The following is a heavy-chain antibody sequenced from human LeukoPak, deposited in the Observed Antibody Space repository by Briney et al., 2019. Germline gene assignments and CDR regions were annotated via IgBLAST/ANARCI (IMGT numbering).Heavy chain of an antibody. CDR3: AKGLIAAEYYFDY. CDR2: ISSSSSTI. Sequence: GGSLRLSCAASGFTFSSYSMNWVRQAPGKGLEWVSYISSSSSTIYYADSVKGRFTISRDNAKNSLYLQMNSLRAEDTAVYYCAKGLIAAEYYFDYWGQGTLVTVSS. V-gene: IGHV3-48*01. CDR1: GFTFSSYS. D-gene: IGHD6-13*01. J-gene: IGHJ4*02.